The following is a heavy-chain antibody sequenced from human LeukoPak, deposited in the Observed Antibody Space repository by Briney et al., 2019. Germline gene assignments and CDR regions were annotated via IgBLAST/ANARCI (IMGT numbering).Heavy chain of an antibody. D-gene: IGHD2-2*01. CDR2: ISYDGGDK. V-gene: IGHV3-30*04. J-gene: IGHJ4*02. CDR3: ARRLGSSDY. Sequence: GGSLRLSCAASGFTFNTYTMHWVRQAPGKGLDWVAFISYDGGDKYYADSVKGRFTISRDNSKNTLYMQMNTLTAEDTAVYYCARRLGSSDYWGQGTLVTVSS. CDR1: GFTFNTYT.